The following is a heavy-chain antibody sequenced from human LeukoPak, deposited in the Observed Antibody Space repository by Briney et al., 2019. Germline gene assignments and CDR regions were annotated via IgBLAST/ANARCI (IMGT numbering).Heavy chain of an antibody. CDR2: ISSSGSTL. CDR3: ARVEGRSYGGNSAWFDP. J-gene: IGHJ5*02. V-gene: IGHV3-11*04. D-gene: IGHD4-23*01. Sequence: RGSLRLSCAASRFTFSDYYMSWIRQAPGKGLEWVSYISSSGSTLYYADSVKGRFTISRDNAKNSLYLQMNSLRAEDTAVYYCARVEGRSYGGNSAWFDPWGQGTLVTVSS. CDR1: RFTFSDYY.